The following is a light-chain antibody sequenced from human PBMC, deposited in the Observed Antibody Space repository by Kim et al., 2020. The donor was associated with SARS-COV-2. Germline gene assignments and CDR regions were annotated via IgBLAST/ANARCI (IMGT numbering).Light chain of an antibody. Sequence: SQGERVTLSCRASQVIPKAYLGWYQQKPGQAPRLLMYDVSTRATGIPDGFSGRGSGTDFTLTISRLEPEDFAVYYCQQHATSPLTFGGGTKVDIK. J-gene: IGKJ4*01. CDR2: DVS. V-gene: IGKV3-20*01. CDR1: QVIPKAY. CDR3: QQHATSPLT.